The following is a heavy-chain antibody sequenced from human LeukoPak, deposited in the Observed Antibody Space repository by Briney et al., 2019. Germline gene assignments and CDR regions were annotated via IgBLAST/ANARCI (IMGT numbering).Heavy chain of an antibody. D-gene: IGHD4-17*01. Sequence: SETLSLTCTVSGGSISSSSDYWGWIRQAPGKGLEWLGSIYYHENTYYNSSLKSRVTISVDTSKNQFSLKLTSVTAADTAVYYCARPPRHDFDDSRVHDAFDIWGQGTMVTVSS. CDR2: IYYHENT. CDR1: GGSISSSSDY. CDR3: ARPPRHDFDDSRVHDAFDI. V-gene: IGHV4-39*01. J-gene: IGHJ3*02.